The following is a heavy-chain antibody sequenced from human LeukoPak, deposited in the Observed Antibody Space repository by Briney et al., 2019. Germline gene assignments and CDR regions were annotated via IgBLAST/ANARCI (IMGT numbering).Heavy chain of an antibody. D-gene: IGHD3-9*01. Sequence: PSETLSLTCTVSGGSISTYYWSWIRQPAGKGLEWIGRIYTSGSTNYNPSLKSRVTMSVDTSKNQFSLKLSSVTAADTAVYYCASILTGYYGPDAFDIWDQGTMVTVSS. CDR1: GGSISTYY. CDR2: IYTSGST. J-gene: IGHJ3*02. V-gene: IGHV4-4*07. CDR3: ASILTGYYGPDAFDI.